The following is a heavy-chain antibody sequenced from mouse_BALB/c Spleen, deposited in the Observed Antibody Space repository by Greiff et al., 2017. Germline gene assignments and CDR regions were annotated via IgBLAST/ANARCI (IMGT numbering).Heavy chain of an antibody. CDR1: GFTFSSFG. D-gene: IGHD1-2*01. CDR3: ARSGLRLGYFDV. V-gene: IGHV5-17*02. Sequence: EVQVVESGGGLVQPGGSRKLSCAASGFTFSSFGMPWVRQAPEKGLEWVAYISSGSSTIYYADTVKGRFTISRDNPKNTLFLQMTSLRSEDTAMYYCARSGLRLGYFDVWGAGTTVTVSS. CDR2: ISSGSSTI. J-gene: IGHJ1*01.